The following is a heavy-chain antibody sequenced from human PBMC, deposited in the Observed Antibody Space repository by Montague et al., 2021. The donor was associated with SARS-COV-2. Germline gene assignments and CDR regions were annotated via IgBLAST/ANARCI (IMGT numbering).Heavy chain of an antibody. V-gene: IGHV6-1*01. CDR3: ARGISATNK. D-gene: IGHD6-13*01. CDR1: GDSVSGNRAA. Sequence: CAISGDSVSGNRAAWDWIRHSPSRGLELVCRTYYGSKWYNDYAVSVKSRISINADTSKSQFSLQLNSVTPEDTAVYYCARGISATNKWGQGTLVTVSS. J-gene: IGHJ4*02. CDR2: TYYGSKWYN.